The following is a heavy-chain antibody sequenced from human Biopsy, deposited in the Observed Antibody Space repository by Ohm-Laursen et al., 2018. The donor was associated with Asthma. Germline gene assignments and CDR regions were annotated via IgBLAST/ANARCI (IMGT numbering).Heavy chain of an antibody. J-gene: IGHJ4*02. CDR2: IIPIFGTA. Sequence: SVKVSCKASGDSLGSFINYAISWVRQAPGQGLEWMGGIIPIFGTANYAQKFQGRVTITADESASTAYMELSSLRSEDTAVYYCARPYYDSSGYYYENLSFDYWGQGTLVTVSS. CDR3: ARPYYDSSGYYYENLSFDY. V-gene: IGHV1-69*13. CDR1: GDSLGSFINYA. D-gene: IGHD3-22*01.